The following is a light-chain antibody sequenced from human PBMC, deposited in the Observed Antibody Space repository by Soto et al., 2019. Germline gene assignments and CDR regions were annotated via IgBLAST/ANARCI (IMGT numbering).Light chain of an antibody. CDR2: AAS. J-gene: IGKJ5*01. CDR3: QQYGSSPIT. CDR1: QSVSSNF. Sequence: EIVLTQSPGTLSLSPGERATLSCRASQSVSSNFLAWYQQKSGQAPRLLIYAASSRATGIPGRFSGSGSGTGFTLTISGLEPEDFAVYYCQQYGSSPITFGQGTRLEIK. V-gene: IGKV3-20*01.